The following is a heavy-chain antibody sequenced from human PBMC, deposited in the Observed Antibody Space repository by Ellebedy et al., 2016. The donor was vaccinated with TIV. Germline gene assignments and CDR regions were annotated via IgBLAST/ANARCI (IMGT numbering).Heavy chain of an antibody. CDR1: GYSFSSYA. D-gene: IGHD6-19*01. J-gene: IGHJ4*02. CDR3: ARRGWYRFWDY. Sequence: AASVKVSCKASGYSFSSYAMSWVRQAPGQGLEYMGWVNTNTGDPTYAQAFTGRFVFSLDTSVSTAYLQITSLEAEDTAVYYCARRGWYRFWDYWGQGTLVTVSS. V-gene: IGHV7-4-1*02. CDR2: VNTNTGDP.